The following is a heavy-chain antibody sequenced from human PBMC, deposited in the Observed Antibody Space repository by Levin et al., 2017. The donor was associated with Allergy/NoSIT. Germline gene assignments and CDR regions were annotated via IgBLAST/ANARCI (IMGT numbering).Heavy chain of an antibody. D-gene: IGHD5-12*01. Sequence: LSLTCAASGFTFSSYGMHWVRQAPGKGLEWVAVIWDDGYKKYYADSVKGRFTISRDNSKNTLYLQMNSLRAEDTAVYYCARVLRFYYYYYMDGWGKGTTVTASS. CDR2: IWDDGYKK. CDR3: ARVLRFYYYYYMDG. J-gene: IGHJ6*03. CDR1: GFTFSSYG. V-gene: IGHV3-33*01.